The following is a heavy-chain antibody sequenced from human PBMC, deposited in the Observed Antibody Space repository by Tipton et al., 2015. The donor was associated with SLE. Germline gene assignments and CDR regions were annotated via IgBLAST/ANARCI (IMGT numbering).Heavy chain of an antibody. Sequence: TLSLTCAVYGGSFSGSYWSWIRQPPGKGLEWIGEINHSGSTNYNPSLKSRVTISLDTSKNHFSLKLSSVTAADTAVYYCASRYSSAYFDYWGQGTLVTVSS. D-gene: IGHD3-22*01. CDR1: GGSFSGSY. V-gene: IGHV4-34*01. CDR2: INHSGST. CDR3: ASRYSSAYFDY. J-gene: IGHJ4*02.